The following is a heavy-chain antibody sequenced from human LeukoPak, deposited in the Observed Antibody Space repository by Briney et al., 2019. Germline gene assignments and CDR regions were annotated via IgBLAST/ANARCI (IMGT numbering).Heavy chain of an antibody. CDR2: ISAYNGNT. J-gene: IGHJ3*02. CDR3: ARDPRSRQPSYDAFDI. CDR1: GYTFTSYG. Sequence: GASVKVSCKASGYTFTSYGISWVRQAPAQGLEWMGWISAYNGNTNYAQKVQGRVTMTTDTPTSTAYMELRSLRSDDTAVYYCARDPRSRQPSYDAFDIWGQGTMVTVSS. V-gene: IGHV1-18*01. D-gene: IGHD1-1*01.